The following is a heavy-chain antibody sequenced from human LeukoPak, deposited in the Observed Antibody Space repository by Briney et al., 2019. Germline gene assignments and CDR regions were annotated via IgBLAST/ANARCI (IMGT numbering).Heavy chain of an antibody. Sequence: ASVKVSCKASGYTFTGYYMHWVRQAPGQGLEWMGGIIPIFGTANYAQKFQGRVTITTDESTSTAYMELSSLRSEDTAVYYCAREGCSSTSCSTGWFDPWGQGTLVTVSS. D-gene: IGHD2-2*01. V-gene: IGHV1-69*05. CDR3: AREGCSSTSCSTGWFDP. CDR1: GYTFTGYY. CDR2: IIPIFGTA. J-gene: IGHJ5*02.